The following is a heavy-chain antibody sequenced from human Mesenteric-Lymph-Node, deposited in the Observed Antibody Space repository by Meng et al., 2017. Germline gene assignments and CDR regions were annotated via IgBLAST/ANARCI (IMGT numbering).Heavy chain of an antibody. D-gene: IGHD3-3*01. CDR3: ARLYDFWSGYYPLGI. V-gene: IGHV1-2*06. CDR2: INPNSGGK. CDR1: GYTFTGYY. Sequence: ASVKVSCKASGYTFTGYYMHWVRQAPGQGLEWMGRINPNSGGKNYAQKFQGRVTMTRDTSISTAYMELSRLRSDDTAVYYCARLYDFWSGYYPLGIWGQGTMVTVSS. J-gene: IGHJ3*02.